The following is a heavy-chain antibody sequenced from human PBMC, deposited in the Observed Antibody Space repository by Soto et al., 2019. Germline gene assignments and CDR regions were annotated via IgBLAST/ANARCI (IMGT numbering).Heavy chain of an antibody. V-gene: IGHV3-21*06. CDR2: ISSTTNYI. CDR3: ARESEDLTSNFDY. CDR1: GFTLNRSS. J-gene: IGHJ4*02. Sequence: SRRCSCAAGGFTLNRSSMNLVRKTPGKGLERVSSISSTTNYIYYGGCMKGRFTISRDNAKNSLYLEMNSLRAEDTAVYYCARESEDLTSNFDYWGQGTLVTVSS.